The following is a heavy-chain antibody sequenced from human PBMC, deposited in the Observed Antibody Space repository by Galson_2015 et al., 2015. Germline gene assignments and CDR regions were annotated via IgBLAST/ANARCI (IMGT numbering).Heavy chain of an antibody. Sequence: ETLSLTCTVSGGSISSYYWSWIRQPPGKGLEWIGYIYYSGSTNYNPSLKSRVTISVDTSKNQSSLKLSSVTAADTAVYYCARVGVWFGSTAMVHNTNWYFDLWGRGTLVTVSS. CDR2: IYYSGST. CDR1: GGSISSYY. V-gene: IGHV4-59*01. D-gene: IGHD5-18*01. CDR3: ARVGVWFGSTAMVHNTNWYFDL. J-gene: IGHJ2*01.